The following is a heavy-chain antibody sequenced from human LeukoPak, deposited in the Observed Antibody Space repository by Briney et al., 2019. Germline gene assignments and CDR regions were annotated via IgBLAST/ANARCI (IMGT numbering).Heavy chain of an antibody. Sequence: GGSLRLSCAASGFTFSSYWMSWDRQAPGKGLEWVANIKQDGSEKYYVDSVKGRFTISRDNAKNSLYLQMNSLRAEDKAVYYCARRLAYYYDSSGYFDYWGQGTLVTVSS. V-gene: IGHV3-7*01. D-gene: IGHD3-22*01. CDR2: IKQDGSEK. J-gene: IGHJ4*02. CDR1: GFTFSSYW. CDR3: ARRLAYYYDSSGYFDY.